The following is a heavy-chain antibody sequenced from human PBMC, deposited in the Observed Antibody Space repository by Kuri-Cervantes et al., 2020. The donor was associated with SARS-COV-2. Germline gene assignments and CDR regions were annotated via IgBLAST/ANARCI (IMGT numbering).Heavy chain of an antibody. CDR2: ISYDGSNE. V-gene: IGHV3-30*01. Sequence: GGSLRLSCAASGFTFSSCAMHWVRLAPGKGLEWVASISYDGSNEYYADSVRGRFTISRDNSNNTLYLQVNSLRAEDTALYYCAKDRVGVLDSWGQGTQVTVSS. J-gene: IGHJ5*01. D-gene: IGHD2-21*01. CDR3: AKDRVGVLDS. CDR1: GFTFSSCA.